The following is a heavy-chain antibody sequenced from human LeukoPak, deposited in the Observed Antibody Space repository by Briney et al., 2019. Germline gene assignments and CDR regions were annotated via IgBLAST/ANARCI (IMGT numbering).Heavy chain of an antibody. V-gene: IGHV4-4*07. D-gene: IGHD3-3*01. CDR3: AREGVYYFWSGYSSWFDP. J-gene: IGHJ5*02. CDR1: GRSLRIYY. CDR2: IYTSGST. Sequence: SETLSLTCTVSGRSLRIYYRRWIRQPAGKGLEWIGRIYTSGSTNYNPSLKSRVSMSVDTSKKQFSLKLNSVTAADTAVYYCAREGVYYFWSGYSSWFDPWGQGTLVTVSS.